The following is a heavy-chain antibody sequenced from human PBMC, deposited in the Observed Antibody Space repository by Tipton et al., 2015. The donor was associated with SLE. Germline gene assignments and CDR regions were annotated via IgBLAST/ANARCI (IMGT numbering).Heavy chain of an antibody. CDR2: IYTSGST. J-gene: IGHJ6*03. CDR1: GGSISNHY. Sequence: TLSLTCTVSGGSISNHYWGWIRQPAGKGLEWIGRIYTSGSTNYNPSLKSRVTISVDTSKNQFSLKLSSVTAADTAVYYCATGYGGSYSYYFYMDVWGKGTTVTV. D-gene: IGHD1-26*01. CDR3: ATGYGGSYSYYFYMDV. V-gene: IGHV4-4*07.